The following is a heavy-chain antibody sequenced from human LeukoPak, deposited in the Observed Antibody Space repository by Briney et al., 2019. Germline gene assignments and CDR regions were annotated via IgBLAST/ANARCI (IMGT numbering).Heavy chain of an antibody. J-gene: IGHJ6*03. CDR2: INHSGST. Sequence: PSETLSLTCAVYGGSSSGYYWSWIRQPPGKGLEWIGEINHSGSTNYNPSLKSRVTISVDTSKNQFSLKLSSVTAADTAVYYCARFGSYHYYYYYYMDVWGKGTTVTVSS. CDR3: ARFGSYHYYYYYYMDV. D-gene: IGHD1-26*01. CDR1: GGSSSGYY. V-gene: IGHV4-34*01.